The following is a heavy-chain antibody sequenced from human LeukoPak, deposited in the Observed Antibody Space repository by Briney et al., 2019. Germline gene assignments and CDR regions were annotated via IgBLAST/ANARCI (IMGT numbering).Heavy chain of an antibody. Sequence: GGSLRLSCAASGFTFSSYEMNWVRQAPGKGLEWVSYISSSGSTIYYADSVKGRFTISRDNAKNSLYLQMNSLRAEDTAVYYCARDLYRIVVVPHYFDFWGQGTLVTVSS. D-gene: IGHD3-22*01. V-gene: IGHV3-48*03. CDR1: GFTFSSYE. J-gene: IGHJ4*02. CDR2: ISSSGSTI. CDR3: ARDLYRIVVVPHYFDF.